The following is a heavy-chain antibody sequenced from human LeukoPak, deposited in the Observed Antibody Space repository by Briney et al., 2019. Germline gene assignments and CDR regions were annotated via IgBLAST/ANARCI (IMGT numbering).Heavy chain of an antibody. CDR2: INYSGST. D-gene: IGHD5-12*01. CDR3: ARRDSAYGARPDY. J-gene: IGHJ4*02. CDR1: GGSISSGSSS. Sequence: KPSETLSLTCTVSGGSISSGSSSWGWVRQPPGKGLEWIGNINYSGSTYYNPSLKSRVTISVDTSKSQFSLKLSSVTAADTAVYYCARRDSAYGARPDYWGQGTLVTVSS. V-gene: IGHV4-39*01.